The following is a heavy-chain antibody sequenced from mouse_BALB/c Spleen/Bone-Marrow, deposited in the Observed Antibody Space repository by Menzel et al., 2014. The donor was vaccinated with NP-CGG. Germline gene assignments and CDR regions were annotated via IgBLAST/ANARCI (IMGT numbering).Heavy chain of an antibody. CDR2: IYPGSGNT. CDR3: TTYGNYEAWFAY. V-gene: IGHV1S22*01. CDR1: GYTFTSYW. D-gene: IGHD2-1*01. J-gene: IGHJ3*01. Sequence: LQHSGSELVRPGASVKLSCKASGYTFTSYWMHWVKQRPGQGLEWIGNIYPGSGNTNYDEKFKSKATLTVDTSSNTAYMQLSSLTSEDSTVYYCTTYGNYEAWFAYWGQGTLVTVSA.